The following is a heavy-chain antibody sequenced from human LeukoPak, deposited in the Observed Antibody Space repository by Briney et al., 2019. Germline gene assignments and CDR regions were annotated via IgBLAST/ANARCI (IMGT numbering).Heavy chain of an antibody. CDR3: ARRKEEEMATIGSLDY. CDR1: GFTFSSYS. CDR2: ISSSSSYI. Sequence: PGGSLRLSCAASGFTFSSYSMNWVRQAPGKGLEWVSSISSSSSYIYYADSVKGRFTISRDNAKNSLYLQMNSLRAEDTAVYYCARRKEEEMATIGSLDYWGQGTLVTVSS. D-gene: IGHD5-24*01. V-gene: IGHV3-21*01. J-gene: IGHJ4*02.